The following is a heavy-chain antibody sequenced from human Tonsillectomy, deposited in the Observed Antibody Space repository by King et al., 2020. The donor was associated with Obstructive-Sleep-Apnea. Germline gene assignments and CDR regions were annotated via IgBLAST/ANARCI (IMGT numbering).Heavy chain of an antibody. V-gene: IGHV3-7*01. Sequence: VQLVESGGGLVQPGGSLRLSCAASEFTFSKYWMTWVRQAPGKGLEWVANINEAGRETYYVDSVKGRVTITRDNAKNSLYLQMNSLRAEDRAGYYCAKGSIRPRGGIDVWGQGTTVTVSS. D-gene: IGHD3-10*01. CDR1: EFTFSKYW. J-gene: IGHJ6*02. CDR2: INEAGRET. CDR3: AKGSIRPRGGIDV.